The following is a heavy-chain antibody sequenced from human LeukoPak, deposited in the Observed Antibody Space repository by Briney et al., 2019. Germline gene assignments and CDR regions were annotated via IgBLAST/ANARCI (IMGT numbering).Heavy chain of an antibody. CDR3: ARGYSSYGMDV. CDR2: IYSGGST. J-gene: IGHJ6*02. Sequence: GGSLRLFCAASGFTFSSCAMSWVRQAPGKGLEWVSVIYSGGSTYYADSVKGRFTISRDNSKNTLYLQMNSLRAEDTAVYYRARGYSSYGMDVWGQGTTVTVSS. CDR1: GFTFSSCA. V-gene: IGHV3-66*01. D-gene: IGHD6-13*01.